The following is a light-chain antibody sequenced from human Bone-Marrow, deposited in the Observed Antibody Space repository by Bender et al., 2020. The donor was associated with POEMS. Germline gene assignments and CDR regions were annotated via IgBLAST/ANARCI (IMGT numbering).Light chain of an antibody. Sequence: QSALTQPPSASGSPGQSVTISCTGSSRDIGAYNYVHWYQQHPGRAPRLIISEVSKRPSGVPDRFSGSKSGNTASLTVSGLHTGDEADYYCASYAGDNNVIFGGGTKLTVL. CDR3: ASYAGDNNVI. CDR1: SRDIGAYNY. V-gene: IGLV2-8*01. J-gene: IGLJ2*01. CDR2: EVS.